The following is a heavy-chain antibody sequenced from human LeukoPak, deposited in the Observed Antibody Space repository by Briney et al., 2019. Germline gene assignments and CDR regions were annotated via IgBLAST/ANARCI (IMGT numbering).Heavy chain of an antibody. CDR2: INPSGGST. J-gene: IGHJ4*02. CDR1: GYTFTSYY. CDR3: ARDRYGDYGDY. D-gene: IGHD4-17*01. Sequence: ASVKVSCKASGYTFTSYYMYWVRQAPGQGLEWMGIINPSGGSTSYAQRFQGRVTMTRDTSTSTVYMELSSLRSEDTAVYYCARDRYGDYGDYWGQRTLVTVSS. V-gene: IGHV1-46*01.